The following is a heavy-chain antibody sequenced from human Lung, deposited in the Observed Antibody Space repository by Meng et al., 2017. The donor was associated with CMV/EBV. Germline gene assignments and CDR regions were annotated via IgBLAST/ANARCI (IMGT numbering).Heavy chain of an antibody. D-gene: IGHD5-24*01. CDR1: GCTVRSNY. CDR3: STIEKEVDY. CDR2: IYHGDKT. V-gene: IGHV3-66*01. Sequence: EVQLVESGGDLVQSGGSVRLSCVASGCTVRSNYMHWVRQAPGKGLEWVSVIYHGDKTSYADSVQGRFTVSRDDSKNTVYLQLTNLRVDDTAVYRCSTIEKEVDYWGQGDLVTVSS. J-gene: IGHJ4*02.